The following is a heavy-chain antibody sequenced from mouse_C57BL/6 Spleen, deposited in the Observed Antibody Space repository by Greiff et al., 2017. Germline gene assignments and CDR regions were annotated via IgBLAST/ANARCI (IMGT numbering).Heavy chain of an antibody. D-gene: IGHD2-5*01. V-gene: IGHV14-1*01. CDR2: IDPEDGDT. Sequence: VQLQQSGAELVRPGASVKLSCTASGFNIKDYYMHWVKQRPEQGLEWIGRIDPEDGDTEYAPKFQGKATMTADTSSNTAYLQLSSLTSEDTAVYYCTTGDSNYPSYAMDYWGQGTSVTVSS. CDR1: GFNIKDYY. CDR3: TTGDSNYPSYAMDY. J-gene: IGHJ4*01.